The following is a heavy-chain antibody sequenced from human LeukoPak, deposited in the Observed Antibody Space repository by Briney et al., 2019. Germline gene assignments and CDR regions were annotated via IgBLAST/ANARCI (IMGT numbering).Heavy chain of an antibody. CDR1: GGSISSYY. J-gene: IGHJ3*02. CDR3: ARARYVNSFYAFDI. V-gene: IGHV4-59*01. D-gene: IGHD3-9*01. Sequence: PSETLSPTCTVSGGSISSYYWSWIRLPPGKGLEWIGYLSKSGNTNYSPSLKSRVTIFGATSKNQFFLKLSSVTAADTAVYYCARARYVNSFYAFDIWGQGTLVTVSS. CDR2: LSKSGNT.